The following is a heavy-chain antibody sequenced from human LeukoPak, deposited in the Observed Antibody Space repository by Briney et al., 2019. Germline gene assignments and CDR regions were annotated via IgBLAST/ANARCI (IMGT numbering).Heavy chain of an antibody. CDR1: GFTVSSSY. CDR2: IYSNGDT. CDR3: AGDSLCPPQGDT. Sequence: PGGSLRLSCAASGFTVSSSYMSWVRQAPGKGLEWVSVIYSNGDTYYPESVKGRFTITRDNSKNTLYLQMRSLRAEDTAVYYCAGDSLCPPQGDTWGQGALVTVSS. J-gene: IGHJ5*02. V-gene: IGHV3-53*01.